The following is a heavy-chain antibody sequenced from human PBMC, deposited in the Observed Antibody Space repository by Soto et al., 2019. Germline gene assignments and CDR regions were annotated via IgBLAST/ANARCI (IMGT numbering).Heavy chain of an antibody. CDR3: ATVDNYYGSVF. V-gene: IGHV3-33*01. Sequence: QVQLVESGGGVVQPGTSLRLSCAASGSTFSNYGMHWVRQAPGKGLEWVAVVWYDRTTKFYPDSVKGRFTISRDNSNNTLYLQMNSLRVEDTAVYYCATVDNYYGSVFWGQGTLVTVSS. J-gene: IGHJ4*02. CDR1: GSTFSNYG. D-gene: IGHD3-10*01. CDR2: VWYDRTTK.